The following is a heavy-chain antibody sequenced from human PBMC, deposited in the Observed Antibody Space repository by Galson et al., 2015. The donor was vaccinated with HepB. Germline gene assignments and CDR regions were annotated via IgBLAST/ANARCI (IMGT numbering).Heavy chain of an antibody. CDR3: RWFGEPIIGYYYYGMDV. CDR2: IKSKTDGGTT. D-gene: IGHD3-10*01. CDR1: GFTFSNAW. Sequence: SLRLSCAASGFTFSNAWMSWVRQAPGKGLEWVGRIKSKTDGGTTDYAAPVKGRFTISRDDSKNTLYLQMNSLKTEDTAVYYCRWFGEPIIGYYYYGMDVWGQGTTVTVSS. V-gene: IGHV3-15*01. J-gene: IGHJ6*02.